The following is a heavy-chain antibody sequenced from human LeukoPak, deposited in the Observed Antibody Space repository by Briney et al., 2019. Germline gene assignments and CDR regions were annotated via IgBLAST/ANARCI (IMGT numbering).Heavy chain of an antibody. CDR1: GFTFSTYS. CDR3: VSPDSKPYCSGGSCYGAGVEAFDY. D-gene: IGHD2-15*01. Sequence: PGGSLRLSCAASGFTFSTYSMNWVRQAPGKGLEWVSYISSSSSTIYYADSVKGRFTISRDNAKNSLYLQMNSLRAEDTAVYYCVSPDSKPYCSGGSCYGAGVEAFDYWGQGALVTVSS. CDR2: ISSSSSTI. J-gene: IGHJ4*02. V-gene: IGHV3-48*04.